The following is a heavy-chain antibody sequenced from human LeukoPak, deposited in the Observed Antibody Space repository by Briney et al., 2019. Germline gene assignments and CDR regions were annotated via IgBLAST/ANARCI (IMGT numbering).Heavy chain of an antibody. CDR3: AKEIDRYCSGGSCYGFDY. D-gene: IGHD2-15*01. CDR2: ISGSGGST. V-gene: IGHV3-23*01. Sequence: GGSLRLSCAASGFTFSSYGMSWVRQAPGKGLEWVSAISGSGGSTYYADSVKGRFTISRDNSKNTLYLQMNSLRAEDTAVYYCAKEIDRYCSGGSCYGFDYWGQGTLVTVSS. J-gene: IGHJ4*02. CDR1: GFTFSSYG.